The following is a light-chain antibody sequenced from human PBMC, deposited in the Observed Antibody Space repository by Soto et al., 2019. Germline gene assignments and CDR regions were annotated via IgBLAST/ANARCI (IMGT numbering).Light chain of an antibody. CDR1: QTISSC. Sequence: DIQMTQYPSTLSGSVGDRVTITCRASQTISSCLAWYQQSPEKAPKLLIYKASTLKSGVPSRFGGSGAGTEFTLTSSSLQTDDFATYYCQHYNSYSEAFGQGTQVDIK. CDR3: QHYNSYSEA. V-gene: IGKV1-5*03. J-gene: IGKJ1*01. CDR2: KAS.